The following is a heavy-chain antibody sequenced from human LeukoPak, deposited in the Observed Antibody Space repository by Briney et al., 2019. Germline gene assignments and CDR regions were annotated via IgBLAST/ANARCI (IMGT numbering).Heavy chain of an antibody. J-gene: IGHJ4*02. V-gene: IGHV1-18*01. CDR2: ISAYNGNT. CDR3: AGDLGHYFDY. CDR1: GYTFSSYG. Sequence: GASVKVSCKASGYTFSSYGIRWVRQAPGQGLEWMGWISAYNGNTNYAQKLQGRVTMTTDTSTSTAYMELRSLRSDDTAVYYCAGDLGHYFDYWGQGTLVTVSS.